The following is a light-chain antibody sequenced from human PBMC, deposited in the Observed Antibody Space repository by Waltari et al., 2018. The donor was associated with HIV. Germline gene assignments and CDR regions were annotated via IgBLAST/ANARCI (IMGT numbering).Light chain of an antibody. Sequence: QSALTQPASVSGSPGQPFTTSSTGISSDVDNYNYAFWYQQHPGKAPKLMIYDVTNRPSGVSNRFSGSKSGNTASLTISGLQAEDEADYYCSSYTSSSWVFGGGTKLTVL. V-gene: IGLV2-14*03. CDR2: DVT. CDR3: SSYTSSSWV. CDR1: SSDVDNYNY. J-gene: IGLJ3*02.